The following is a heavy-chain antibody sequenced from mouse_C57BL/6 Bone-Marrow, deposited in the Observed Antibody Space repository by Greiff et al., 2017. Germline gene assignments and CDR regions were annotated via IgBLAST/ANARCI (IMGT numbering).Heavy chain of an antibody. V-gene: IGHV5-4*03. D-gene: IGHD2-2*01. CDR3: ARRATMVTYWYVDV. J-gene: IGHJ1*03. Sequence: EVKLMESGGGLVKPGGSLKLSCAASGFTFSSSAMSWVRQTPEKRLEWVATISDGGSYTYYPDNVKGRFTISRDNAKNNLYLQMSHLKSEDTAMYYCARRATMVTYWYVDVWGTGTTVTVSS. CDR1: GFTFSSSA. CDR2: ISDGGSYT.